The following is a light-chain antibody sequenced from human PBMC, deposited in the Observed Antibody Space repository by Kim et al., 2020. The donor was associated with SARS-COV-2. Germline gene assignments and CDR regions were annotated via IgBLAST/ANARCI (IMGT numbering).Light chain of an antibody. J-gene: IGKJ2*01. Sequence: EIVMTQSPATLSVSPGERATLSCRASQSVSSNLAWYQQKPGQAPRLLIYGASTRATGIPARFSGSGSGTEFTLTISSLQSEDFAVYYCQRFNNWPYTLGQGTKLEI. CDR3: QRFNNWPYT. V-gene: IGKV3-15*01. CDR2: GAS. CDR1: QSVSSN.